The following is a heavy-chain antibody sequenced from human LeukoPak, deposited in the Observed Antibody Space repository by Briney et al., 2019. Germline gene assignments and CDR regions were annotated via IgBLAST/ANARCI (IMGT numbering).Heavy chain of an antibody. J-gene: IGHJ4*02. D-gene: IGHD6-13*01. CDR1: GYTFTGYY. CDR2: INANSGGT. Sequence: ASVKVSCKASGYTFTGYYLHWVRLARGQGLEWMGWINANSGGTDYPQKFQGRVTMTRDTSINTAYMELSRLRSDDTAVYYCARVGFPGIATWVYWGPGTLVTVSS. CDR3: ARVGFPGIATWVY. V-gene: IGHV1-2*02.